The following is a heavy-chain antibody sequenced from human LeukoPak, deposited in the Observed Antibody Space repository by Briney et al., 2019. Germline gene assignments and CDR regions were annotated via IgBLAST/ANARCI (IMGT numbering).Heavy chain of an antibody. V-gene: IGHV3-48*03. CDR2: ISSSGSTI. CDR1: GFTFSSYE. CDR3: TSRYCTTTNCYSFDI. Sequence: GGSLRLSCAASGFTFSSYEMNWVRQAPGKGLEWVSYISSSGSTIYYADSVKGRFSISRDNAKNSLYLQMNSLRVEDTAVYYCTSRYCTTTNCYSFDIWGQGTMVTVSS. J-gene: IGHJ3*02. D-gene: IGHD2-2*01.